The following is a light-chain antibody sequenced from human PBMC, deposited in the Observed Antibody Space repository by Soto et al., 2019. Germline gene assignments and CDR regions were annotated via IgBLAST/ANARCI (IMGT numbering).Light chain of an antibody. Sequence: QSALTQPPSASGSPGQSVTISCTGTSSDVGGYNYVSWYQQLPGKAPKLMIYEVSKRPSGVPDRFSGSKSGNTASLTVSGLQAEDEADYYWTSYAGSNNLVFGGGTKLTVL. CDR3: TSYAGSNNLV. CDR1: SSDVGGYNY. V-gene: IGLV2-8*01. J-gene: IGLJ3*02. CDR2: EVS.